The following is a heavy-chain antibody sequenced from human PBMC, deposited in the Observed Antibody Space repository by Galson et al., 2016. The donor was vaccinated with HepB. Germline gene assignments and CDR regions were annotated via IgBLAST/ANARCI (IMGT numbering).Heavy chain of an antibody. Sequence: TLSLTCTVSGGSISSLGHYWTWIRQNPEKGLQWIGYMYYRGNAHYNPSPKSRVIISIDTSKNQFSLKLSSVTAADTAVYFCARSNYHDTSRAFDIWGQGTVITVSS. V-gene: IGHV4-31*03. CDR3: ARSNYHDTSRAFDI. D-gene: IGHD3-22*01. CDR2: MYYRGNA. CDR1: GGSISSLGHY. J-gene: IGHJ3*02.